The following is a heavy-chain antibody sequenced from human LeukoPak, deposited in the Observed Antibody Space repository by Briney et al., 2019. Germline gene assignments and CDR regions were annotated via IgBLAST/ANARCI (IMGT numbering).Heavy chain of an antibody. CDR1: GGPVSSSSYY. J-gene: IGHJ4*02. Sequence: SGTLSLTCTVSGGPVSSSSYYWGWVRQSPEKGLECIGTIYYAGDTYYDPSLESRLTISVDTSKNQFSLKLRSVTAADTAVYYCATWDSGRYSQIDNWGQGTLVTASS. CDR2: IYYAGDT. D-gene: IGHD1-26*01. CDR3: ATWDSGRYSQIDN. V-gene: IGHV4-39*01.